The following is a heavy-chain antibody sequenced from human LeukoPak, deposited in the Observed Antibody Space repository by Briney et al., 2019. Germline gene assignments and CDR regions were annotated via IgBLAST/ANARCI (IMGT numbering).Heavy chain of an antibody. CDR1: GGSFSGYY. V-gene: IGHV4-34*01. Sequence: SETLSLTCAVYGGSFSGYYWSWIRQPPGKGLEWIGEINHSGSTNYNPSLKSRVTISVDTSKNQFSLKLSSVTAADTAVYYCARGAGYNWNILDYWGQGILVTVSS. D-gene: IGHD1-1*01. CDR3: ARGAGYNWNILDY. J-gene: IGHJ4*02. CDR2: INHSGST.